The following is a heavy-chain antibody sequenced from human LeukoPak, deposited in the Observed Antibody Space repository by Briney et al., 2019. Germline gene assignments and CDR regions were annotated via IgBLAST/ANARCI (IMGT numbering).Heavy chain of an antibody. V-gene: IGHV3-33*08. Sequence: GGSLRLSCAASGFTFSSYGMRWVRQAPGKGLEWVADITHDGSEKYYADSVKGRFTISRDNSKNTLYLQMNSLRAEDTAVYYCARVHDYDCWSGLGAFDSWGEGTIATVSS. CDR1: GFTFSSYG. CDR2: ITHDGSEK. CDR3: ARVHDYDCWSGLGAFDS. D-gene: IGHD3-3*01. J-gene: IGHJ3*02.